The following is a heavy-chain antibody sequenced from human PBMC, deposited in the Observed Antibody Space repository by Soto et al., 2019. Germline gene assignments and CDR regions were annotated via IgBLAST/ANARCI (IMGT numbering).Heavy chain of an antibody. Sequence: QVQLQESGPGLVKPSETLSLTCSVSGGSISSTKYYWGWIRQPPGKGLEWIGSMFYSGSTDYNPSLKRRVTLSAHTSKSQFSLKLSSVTAADTAVYYCARQSIPIGEVIARDGFDIWGQGTMVTVSS. D-gene: IGHD3-16*02. J-gene: IGHJ3*02. V-gene: IGHV4-39*01. CDR3: ARQSIPIGEVIARDGFDI. CDR1: GGSISSTKYY. CDR2: MFYSGST.